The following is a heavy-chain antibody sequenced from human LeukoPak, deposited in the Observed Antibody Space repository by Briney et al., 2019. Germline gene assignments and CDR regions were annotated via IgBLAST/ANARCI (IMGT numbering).Heavy chain of an antibody. J-gene: IGHJ4*02. D-gene: IGHD2-21*02. CDR2: ISYDGSNK. Sequence: PGGSLRLSCAASGFSFDSFAMHWVRQAPGKGLEWVALISYDGSNKYYADSVKGRFTISRDNSKNTLYLQIDSLRTEDTAVYYCARGRVVVTAIGEYWDQGTLVTVSS. CDR1: GFSFDSFA. CDR3: ARGRVVVTAIGEY. V-gene: IGHV3-30-3*01.